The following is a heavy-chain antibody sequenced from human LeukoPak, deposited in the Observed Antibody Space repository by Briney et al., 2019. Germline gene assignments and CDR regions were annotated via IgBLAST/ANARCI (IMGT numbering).Heavy chain of an antibody. D-gene: IGHD6-19*01. CDR1: GYTLTELS. V-gene: IGHV1-2*02. CDR2: INPNSGGT. J-gene: IGHJ4*02. Sequence: ASVKVSCKVSGYTLTELSMHWVRQAPGKGLEWMGWINPNSGGTNYAQKFQGRVTMTRDTSISTAYMELSRLRSDDTAVYYCARDIKDGSGWLIVMYWGQGTLVTVSS. CDR3: ARDIKDGSGWLIVMY.